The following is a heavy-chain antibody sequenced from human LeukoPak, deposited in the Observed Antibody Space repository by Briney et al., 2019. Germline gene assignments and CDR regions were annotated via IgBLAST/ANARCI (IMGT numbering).Heavy chain of an antibody. J-gene: IGHJ3*02. CDR1: GFAFSNAW. V-gene: IGHV3-15*01. CDR3: ATEGGSGSYYGDDAFDM. CDR2: ITIKTDGETT. Sequence: PGGSLRLSCAASGFAFSNAWMSWVRQAPGKGLEWVGRITIKTDGETTDYAAAVRGRFTISRDDSKNTLYLQMNSLKTEDTAVYYCATEGGSGSYYGDDAFDMWGQGTMVTVSS. D-gene: IGHD3-10*01.